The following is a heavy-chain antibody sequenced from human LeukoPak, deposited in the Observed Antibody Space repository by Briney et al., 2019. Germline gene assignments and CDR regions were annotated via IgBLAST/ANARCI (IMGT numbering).Heavy chain of an antibody. CDR1: GFAFSSYW. D-gene: IGHD6-19*01. J-gene: IGHJ3*02. Sequence: GGSLRLSCAASGFAFSSYWMHWVRQAPGKGLVWVSRINSDGSSTSYADSVKGRFTISRDNAKNTLYLQMNSLRAEDTAVYYCASRVQYSSGWYTKDMIIWGQGTMATVSS. CDR3: ASRVQYSSGWYTKDMII. CDR2: INSDGSST. V-gene: IGHV3-74*01.